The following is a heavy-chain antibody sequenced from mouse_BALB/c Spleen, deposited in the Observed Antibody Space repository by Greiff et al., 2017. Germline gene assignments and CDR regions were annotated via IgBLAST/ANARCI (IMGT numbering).Heavy chain of an antibody. CDR3: ARDGYYWAMDY. V-gene: IGHV3-2*02. Sequence: EVKLQESGPGLVKPSQSLSLTCTVTGYSITSDYAWNWIRQFPGNKLEWMGYISYSGSTSYNPSLKSRISITRDTSKNQFFLQLNSVTTEDTATYYCARDGYYWAMDYWGQGTSVTVSS. CDR1: GYSITSDYA. J-gene: IGHJ4*01. D-gene: IGHD2-3*01. CDR2: ISYSGST.